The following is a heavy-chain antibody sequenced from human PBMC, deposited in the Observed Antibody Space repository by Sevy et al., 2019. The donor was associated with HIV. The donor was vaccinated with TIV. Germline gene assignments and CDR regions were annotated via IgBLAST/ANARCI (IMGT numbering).Heavy chain of an antibody. CDR2: ISGSGGST. CDR1: GFTFSSYA. Sequence: GGSLRLSCAASGFTFSSYAMSWVRQAPGKGLEWVSAISGSGGSTYYADSVKGRLTISRDNSKNTLYLQMNSLRAEDTAVYYCAKGENYYYYYGMDVWGQGTTVTVSS. V-gene: IGHV3-23*01. CDR3: AKGENYYYYYGMDV. J-gene: IGHJ6*02.